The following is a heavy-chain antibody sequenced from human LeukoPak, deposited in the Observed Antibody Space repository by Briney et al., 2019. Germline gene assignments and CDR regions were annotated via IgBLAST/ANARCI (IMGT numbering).Heavy chain of an antibody. J-gene: IGHJ4*02. D-gene: IGHD5-12*01. V-gene: IGHV4-31*03. CDR1: GGSISSGGCY. CDR3: ERERRVTTIAPSYFDY. Sequence: PSQSLSLTCTVSGGSISSGGCYWTWIRQHPGKGLQWIGYIYYSGSTYYNPSLKSRVIISVDTSKNQFSLKLRSVSAADTAVYYCERERRVTTIAPSYFDYGGQGTLVTVSS. CDR2: IYYSGST.